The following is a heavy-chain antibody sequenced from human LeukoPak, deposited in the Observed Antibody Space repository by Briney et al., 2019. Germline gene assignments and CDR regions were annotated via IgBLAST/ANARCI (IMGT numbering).Heavy chain of an antibody. CDR3: AREYSTSRYFDY. CDR2: INPDGRST. J-gene: IGHJ4*01. CDR1: GFTFSSNW. V-gene: IGHV3-74*01. D-gene: IGHD6-6*01. Sequence: PGGSLRLSCAASGFTFSSNWMHWVRQVPGKGLVWVSRINPDGRSTTYADSVKGRFTISRDNANNTLYLQMDSLRAEDTAVYYCAREYSTSRYFDYWGQGTLVTVSS.